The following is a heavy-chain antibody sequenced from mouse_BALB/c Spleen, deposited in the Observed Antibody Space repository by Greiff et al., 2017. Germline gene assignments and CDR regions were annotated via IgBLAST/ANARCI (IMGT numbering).Heavy chain of an antibody. V-gene: IGHV2-2*02. CDR2: IWSGGST. Sequence: QVQLQQSGPGLVQPSQSLSITCTVSGFSLTSYGVHWVRQSPGKGLEWLGVIWSGGSTDYNAAFISRLSISKDNSKSQVFFKMNSLQANDTAIYYCARWDDSHYAMDYWGQGTSVTVSS. CDR3: ARWDDSHYAMDY. D-gene: IGHD2-4*01. J-gene: IGHJ4*01. CDR1: GFSLTSYG.